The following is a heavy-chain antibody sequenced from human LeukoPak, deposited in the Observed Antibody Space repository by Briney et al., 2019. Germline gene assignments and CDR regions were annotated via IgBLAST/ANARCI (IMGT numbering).Heavy chain of an antibody. CDR2: ISDSGGTT. V-gene: IGHV3-23*01. D-gene: IGHD5-12*01. J-gene: IGHJ4*02. Sequence: GGSLRLSCAASGFTFSTYAMSGVRQAPGKGLEWVSGISDSGGTTYYADSVKGRFTISRDNSKNTLYLQMSNLRAGHQAVFLCAKHSCLVDSFTDYWGQGTLVTVSS. CDR3: AKHSCLVDSFTDY. CDR1: GFTFSTYA.